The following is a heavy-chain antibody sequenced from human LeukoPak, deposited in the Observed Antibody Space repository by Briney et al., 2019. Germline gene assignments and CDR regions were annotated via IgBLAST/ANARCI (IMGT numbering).Heavy chain of an antibody. Sequence: GGSLRLSCTASGFTFNIYAMTWVRQLPGKGLEWVSAIGSDGGTTYYADSVKGRFTISRDNSKNTLYLQMNSLRAEDTAVYYCGGSSSWYHFDYWGQGTLVTVSS. CDR2: IGSDGGTT. V-gene: IGHV3-23*01. D-gene: IGHD6-13*01. CDR1: GFTFNIYA. CDR3: GGSSSWYHFDY. J-gene: IGHJ4*02.